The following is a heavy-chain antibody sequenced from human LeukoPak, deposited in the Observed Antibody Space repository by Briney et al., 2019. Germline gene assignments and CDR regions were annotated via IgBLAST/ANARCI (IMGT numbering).Heavy chain of an antibody. D-gene: IGHD5-24*01. V-gene: IGHV3-74*01. CDR2: INTDGSIT. CDR3: VRGVGVSRFNYFDP. Sequence: GGSLRLSCAASGFTFSTYWMHWVRQAPGKGLVWVSRINTDGSITSYADSVKGRFTISRDNSENTLYLQMNSLRDDDTAVYYCVRGVGVSRFNYFDPWGQGTLVTVSS. J-gene: IGHJ5*02. CDR1: GFTFSTYW.